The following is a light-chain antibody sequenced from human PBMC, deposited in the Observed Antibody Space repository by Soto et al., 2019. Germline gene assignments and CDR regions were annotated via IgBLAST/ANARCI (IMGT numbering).Light chain of an antibody. CDR3: QQYNNWWT. CDR1: QSVSIK. Sequence: IVMTHSPATLSLSPGQMATLSFRAIQSVSIKLAWYQQRPGQAPRLLIYGASTRATGIPARFSGSGSGTEFTLTISSLQSEDFAVYYCQQYNNWWTFGQGTKVDIK. J-gene: IGKJ1*01. CDR2: GAS. V-gene: IGKV3-15*01.